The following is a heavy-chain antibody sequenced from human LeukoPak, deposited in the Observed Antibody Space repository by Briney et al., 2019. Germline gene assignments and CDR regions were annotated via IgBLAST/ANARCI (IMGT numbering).Heavy chain of an antibody. CDR2: ISLDGSKK. J-gene: IGHJ6*02. V-gene: IGHV3-30*03. CDR1: GFRFSGYG. Sequence: GGSLRLSCAASGFRFSGYGMHWVRQAPGKGLGWAAVISLDGSKKYYADSVKGRFTISRDNSKNTLYLQMNSLRAEDTAVYYCARDYSPGYGMDVRGQGTTVTVSS. D-gene: IGHD2-21*01. CDR3: ARDYSPGYGMDV.